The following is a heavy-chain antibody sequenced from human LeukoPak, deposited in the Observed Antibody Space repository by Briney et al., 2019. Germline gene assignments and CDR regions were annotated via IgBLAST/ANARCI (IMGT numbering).Heavy chain of an antibody. CDR1: GFTFSSYG. CDR3: AKTNGYYSD. CDR2: ISGSGGTT. V-gene: IGHV3-23*01. J-gene: IGHJ4*02. D-gene: IGHD3-22*01. Sequence: GGSLRLSCAASGFTFSSYGMNWVRQAPGKGLEWVSGISGSGGTTYYADSVKGRFTTSRDNSKNSLSLQVSSLRAEDTAVYYCAKTNGYYSDWGQGTLVTVSS.